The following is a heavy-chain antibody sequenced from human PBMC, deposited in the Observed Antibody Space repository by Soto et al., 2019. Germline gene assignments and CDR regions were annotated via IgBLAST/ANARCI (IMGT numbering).Heavy chain of an antibody. CDR1: GGSISSSSYY. V-gene: IGHV4-39*02. J-gene: IGHJ5*02. CDR2: IYYSGST. Sequence: SETLSLTCTVSGGSISSSSYYWGWNRQPPGKGLEWIGSIYYSGSTYYNPSLKIRVTISVDTSKNQFSLKLSSVTAADTAVYYCARELLGATGNWFDPWGQGTLVTVSS. CDR3: ARELLGATGNWFDP. D-gene: IGHD1-26*01.